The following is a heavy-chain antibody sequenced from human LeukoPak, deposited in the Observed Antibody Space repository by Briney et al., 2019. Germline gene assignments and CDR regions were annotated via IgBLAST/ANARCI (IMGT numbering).Heavy chain of an antibody. CDR1: GFTFSSYA. V-gene: IGHV3-30*04. D-gene: IGHD3-10*01. J-gene: IGHJ5*02. Sequence: GRSLRLSRAASGFTFSSYAMHWVRQAPGKGLEWVAVISYDGSNKYYADSVKGRFTISRDNSKNTLYLQMNSLRAEDTAVYYCARIPYGSGSSGWFDPWGQGTLVTVSS. CDR2: ISYDGSNK. CDR3: ARIPYGSGSSGWFDP.